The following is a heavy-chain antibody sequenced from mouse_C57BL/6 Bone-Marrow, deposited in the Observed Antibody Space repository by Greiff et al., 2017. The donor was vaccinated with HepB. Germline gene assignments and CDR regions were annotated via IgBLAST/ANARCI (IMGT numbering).Heavy chain of an antibody. Sequence: VQLQQPGAELVKPGASVKMSCKASGYTFTSYWITWVKQRPGQGLEWIGDIYPGSGSTNYNEKFKSKATLTVDTSSSTAYMQLSSLTSEDSAVYYCARYGGYGNYGFAYWGQGTLVTVSA. V-gene: IGHV1-55*01. J-gene: IGHJ3*01. CDR2: IYPGSGST. CDR3: ARYGGYGNYGFAY. CDR1: GYTFTSYW. D-gene: IGHD2-10*02.